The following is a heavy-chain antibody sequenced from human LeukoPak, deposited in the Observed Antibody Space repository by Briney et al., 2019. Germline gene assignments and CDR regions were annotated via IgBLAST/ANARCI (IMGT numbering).Heavy chain of an antibody. CDR2: IYPRDSDT. Sequence: GESLKISCKGSGYGFSDYWIGWVRQMPGKGLEWMGIIYPRDSDTRYRPSFQGQFTMSVDKSISTAYLQWSSLKASDTAIYYCVRQGLHDSGGHIDYWGLGTLITVSS. V-gene: IGHV5-51*01. CDR3: VRQGLHDSGGHIDY. CDR1: GYGFSDYW. D-gene: IGHD3-22*01. J-gene: IGHJ4*02.